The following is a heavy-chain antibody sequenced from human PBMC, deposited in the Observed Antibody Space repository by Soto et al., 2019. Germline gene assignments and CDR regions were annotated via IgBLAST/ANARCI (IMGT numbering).Heavy chain of an antibody. CDR1: GFTFSSYA. J-gene: IGHJ4*02. V-gene: IGHV3-23*01. CDR2: ISGSGGST. Sequence: GGSLRLSCAASGFTFSSYAMSWVRQAPGKGLEWVSAISGSGGSTYYADSVKGRFTITRDNSKNTLYLQMNSLRAEDTAVYYCAKDWGYYDSSGPHDYWGQGTLVTVSS. D-gene: IGHD3-22*01. CDR3: AKDWGYYDSSGPHDY.